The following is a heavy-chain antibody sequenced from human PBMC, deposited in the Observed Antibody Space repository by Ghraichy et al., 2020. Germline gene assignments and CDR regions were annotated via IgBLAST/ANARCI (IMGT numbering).Heavy chain of an antibody. D-gene: IGHD3-10*01. Sequence: GGSLRLSCAASGFTFSSYSMHWVRQAPGKGLEWLSSISGSSRNMYYVDSVKGRFTISRDNSKNSLYLQMNSLRAEDTAVYYCARVRGEYGSGSRESYGMDVWGQGTTVTVSS. CDR2: ISGSSRNM. CDR3: ARVRGEYGSGSRESYGMDV. CDR1: GFTFSSYS. V-gene: IGHV3-21*01. J-gene: IGHJ6*02.